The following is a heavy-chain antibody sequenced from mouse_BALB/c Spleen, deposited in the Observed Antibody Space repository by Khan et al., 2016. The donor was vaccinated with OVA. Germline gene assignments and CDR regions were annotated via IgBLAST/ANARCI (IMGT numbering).Heavy chain of an antibody. CDR1: GFSLTGYG. CDR2: IWGDGSI. Sequence: VQLVESGPGLVAPSQSLSITCTVSGFSLTGYGVNWVRQPPGKGLEWLGMIWGDGSIDYNSALKSRLSISKDNSTSQVFLKMNSLQTDDTARYYCARGTDDYALYAMDYWGQRTSVTVSS. J-gene: IGHJ4*01. CDR3: ARGTDDYALYAMDY. V-gene: IGHV2-6-7*01. D-gene: IGHD2-4*01.